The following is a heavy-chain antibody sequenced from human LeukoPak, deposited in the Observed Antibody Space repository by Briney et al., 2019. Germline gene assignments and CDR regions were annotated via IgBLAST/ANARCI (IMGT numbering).Heavy chain of an antibody. CDR3: ARDLAIKPFTYYYYYYYMDV. CDR1: GYTFTGYY. Sequence: GASVKVSCKASGYTFTGYYMHWVRQAPGQGLEWMGWINPNSGGTNYAQKFQGRVTMTRDTSISTAHMELSRLRSDDTAVYYCARDLAIKPFTYYYYYYYMDVWGKGTTVTVSS. CDR2: INPNSGGT. D-gene: IGHD2-21*01. V-gene: IGHV1-2*02. J-gene: IGHJ6*03.